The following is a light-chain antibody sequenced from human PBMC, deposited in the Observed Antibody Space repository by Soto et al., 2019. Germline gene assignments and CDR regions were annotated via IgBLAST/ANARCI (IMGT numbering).Light chain of an antibody. CDR3: VLFMGRGTWE. Sequence: QAVVTQEPSFSVSPGGTVTLTCALATDSVSRRHYPTWYQQTPGQAPRTLIYETRVRSSGVPDRFSGSILRNKAALTITGAQAEDEADYYCVLFMGRGTWEFGGGTKVTVL. V-gene: IGLV8-61*01. CDR1: TDSVSRRHY. J-gene: IGLJ2*01. CDR2: ETR.